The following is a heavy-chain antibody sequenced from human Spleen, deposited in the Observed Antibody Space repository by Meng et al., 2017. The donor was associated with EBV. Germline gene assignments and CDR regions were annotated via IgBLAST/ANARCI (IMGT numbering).Heavy chain of an antibody. CDR2: IYHSGST. Sequence: VQRQESGPGLVKPSGTLSLTWADSGDFIRSSNWWSWVRQPPGKGLEWIGEIYHSGSTNYNPSLKSRVIISMDKSKNHFSMNLSSVTAADTAVYYCARGTSRPSMYYFDYWGQGTLVTVSS. V-gene: IGHV4-4*02. CDR3: ARGTSRPSMYYFDY. D-gene: IGHD6-13*01. CDR1: GDFIRSSNW. J-gene: IGHJ4*02.